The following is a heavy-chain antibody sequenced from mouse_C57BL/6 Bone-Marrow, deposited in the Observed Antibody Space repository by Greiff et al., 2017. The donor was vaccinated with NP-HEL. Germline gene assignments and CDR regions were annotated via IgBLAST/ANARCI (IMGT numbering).Heavy chain of an antibody. J-gene: IGHJ1*03. V-gene: IGHV3-6*01. D-gene: IGHD1-1*01. CDR3: ARKYYASSYWYFDV. CDR1: GYSITSGYY. CDR2: ISYDGSN. Sequence: EVQLQQSGPGLVKPSQSLSLTCSVTGYSITSGYYWNWIRQFPGNKLEGMGYISYDGSNNYNPTLKNRISITRDTSKNPFFLKLNSVTPEDTATYYCARKYYASSYWYFDVWGTGTTVTVSS.